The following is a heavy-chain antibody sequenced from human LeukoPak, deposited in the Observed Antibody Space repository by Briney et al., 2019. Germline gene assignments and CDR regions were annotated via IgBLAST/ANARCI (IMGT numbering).Heavy chain of an antibody. CDR1: GAFISGSNW. D-gene: IGHD6-19*01. Sequence: SGTLSLTCAVSGAFISGSNWWSWVRPPPGKGLEWIGEIYHSGNTNYNPSLRSRVTISVDKSKNQFSLKLSSVTAADTAVYYCASASSGWYDAFDVWGQGTMVMVSS. J-gene: IGHJ3*01. CDR2: IYHSGNT. CDR3: ASASSGWYDAFDV. V-gene: IGHV4-4*02.